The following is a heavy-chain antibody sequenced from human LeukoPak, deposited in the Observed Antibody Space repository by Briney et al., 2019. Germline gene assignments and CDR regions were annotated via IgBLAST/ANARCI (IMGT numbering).Heavy chain of an antibody. CDR3: ARGLQWNYDLGWVAP. CDR1: GYSFSSCS. CDR2: ISGYNGKT. J-gene: IGHJ5*02. D-gene: IGHD1-7*01. V-gene: IGHV1-18*01. Sequence: GASVKVSCKASGYSFSSCSISWVRQAPGQGLEWMGWISGYNGKTKYAEKFQDRVTLTTDTSTSTAYMEMRSLRHDDTAIYYCARGLQWNYDLGWVAPWGPGTLVAVSS.